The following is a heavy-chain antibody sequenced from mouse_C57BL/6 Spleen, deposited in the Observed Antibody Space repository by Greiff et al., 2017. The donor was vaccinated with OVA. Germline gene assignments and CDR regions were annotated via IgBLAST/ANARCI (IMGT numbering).Heavy chain of an antibody. V-gene: IGHV1-80*01. CDR2: IYPGDGDT. CDR3: ARYDYDPFFDY. Sequence: VQLQQPGAELVKPGASVKISCKASGYAFSSYWMNWVKQRPGKGLEWIGQIYPGDGDTNYNGKFKGKATLTADKSSSTAYMQLSSLTSEDSAVYFCARYDYDPFFDYWGQGTTLTVSS. CDR1: GYAFSSYW. D-gene: IGHD2-4*01. J-gene: IGHJ2*01.